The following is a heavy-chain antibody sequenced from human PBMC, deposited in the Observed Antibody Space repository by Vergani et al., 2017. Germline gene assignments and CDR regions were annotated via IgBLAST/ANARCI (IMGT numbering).Heavy chain of an antibody. Sequence: QVHLVESGGGVVQPGRSLRLSCVVSGFTFSNHGFHWVRQAPGRGLEWVAVIWYDGSKQYYADSVKGRFTISRDDSKSTLYLQMNSLRAEDTAMYYCARDSGIVGPDLDYWGQGTLVTV. CDR2: IWYDGSKQ. CDR1: GFTFSNHG. V-gene: IGHV3-33*08. J-gene: IGHJ4*02. CDR3: ARDSGIVGPDLDY. D-gene: IGHD1-26*01.